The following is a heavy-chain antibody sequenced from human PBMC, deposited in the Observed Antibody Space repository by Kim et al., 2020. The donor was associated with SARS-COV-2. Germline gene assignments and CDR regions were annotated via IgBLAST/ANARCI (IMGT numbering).Heavy chain of an antibody. Sequence: KYSQKFQGRVTITRDTSANTAYMELSSLRSEDTAVYYCARDLYGRTGDYWGQGTLVTVSS. J-gene: IGHJ4*02. CDR3: ARDLYGRTGDY. V-gene: IGHV1-3*01. D-gene: IGHD3-10*01.